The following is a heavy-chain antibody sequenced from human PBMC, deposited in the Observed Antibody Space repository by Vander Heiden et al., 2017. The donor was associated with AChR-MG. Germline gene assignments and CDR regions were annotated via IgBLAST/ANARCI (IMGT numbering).Heavy chain of an antibody. Sequence: QLQLQESGPGLVKPSETLSPTCTVSGGSISSSSYYWGGIRQPPGQGLEWIGSIYYSGSTYYNPSLKSRVTISVDTSKNQFSLKLSSVTAADTAVYYCASALRYFDWFPFDYWGQGTLVTVSS. CDR2: IYYSGST. V-gene: IGHV4-39*01. D-gene: IGHD3-9*01. J-gene: IGHJ4*02. CDR3: ASALRYFDWFPFDY. CDR1: GGSISSSSYY.